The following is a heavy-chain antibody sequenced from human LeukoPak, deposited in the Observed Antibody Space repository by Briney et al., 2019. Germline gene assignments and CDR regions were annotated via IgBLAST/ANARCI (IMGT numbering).Heavy chain of an antibody. D-gene: IGHD1-26*01. CDR2: INHSGST. Sequence: SETLSLTCAVYGGSFSGYYWSWIRQPPGKGLEWIGEINHSGSTNYNPSLKSRVTISVDTSKNQFSLKLSSVTAADTAVYYCAREWSPYYMDVWGKGTMVTVSS. J-gene: IGHJ6*03. CDR3: AREWSPYYMDV. CDR1: GGSFSGYY. V-gene: IGHV4-34*01.